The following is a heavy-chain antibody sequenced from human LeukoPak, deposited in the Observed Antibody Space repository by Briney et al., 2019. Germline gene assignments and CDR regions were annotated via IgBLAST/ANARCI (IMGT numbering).Heavy chain of an antibody. CDR3: AREGRDGYAY. Sequence: PGGSLRLSCVASGFTFSSYWMSWVRQAPGKGLEWVANIKQDGSEKYYVDSVKGRFTISRDNAKNSLYLQMNSLRAEDTAVYYCAREGRDGYAYWGQGTLVTVSS. V-gene: IGHV3-7*01. CDR2: IKQDGSEK. D-gene: IGHD5-24*01. CDR1: GFTFSSYW. J-gene: IGHJ4*02.